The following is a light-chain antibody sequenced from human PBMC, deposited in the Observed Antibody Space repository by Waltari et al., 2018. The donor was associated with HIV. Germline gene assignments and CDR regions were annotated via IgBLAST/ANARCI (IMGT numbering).Light chain of an antibody. J-gene: IGKJ4*01. V-gene: IGKV3-15*01. CDR3: LQYDEWPPVT. CDR2: DPS. Sequence: EIVMTQSPAVLSVSPGAGAILSCRASQTISRNLAWYQQKPGLAPRLLIYDPSLRATGVPTRFSGSGSGTEFTLTITSLQSEDFAVYYCLQYDEWPPVTFGGGTKVEI. CDR1: QTISRN.